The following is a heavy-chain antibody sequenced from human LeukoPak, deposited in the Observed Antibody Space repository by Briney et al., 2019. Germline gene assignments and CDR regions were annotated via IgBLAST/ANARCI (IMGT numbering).Heavy chain of an antibody. Sequence: SETLSLTCTVSDGSIRSHYWSWIRQPAGKGVEWIGRIYSNGSTNYNPSLKSRVTMSVDTSKNQFSLKLSSVTAADTAVYYCASGYYDSSGYFVDYWGQGTLVTVSS. CDR2: IYSNGST. V-gene: IGHV4-4*07. CDR3: ASGYYDSSGYFVDY. D-gene: IGHD3-22*01. J-gene: IGHJ4*02. CDR1: DGSIRSHY.